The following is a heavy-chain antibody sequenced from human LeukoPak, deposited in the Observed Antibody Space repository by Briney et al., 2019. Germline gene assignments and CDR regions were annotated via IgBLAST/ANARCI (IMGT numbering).Heavy chain of an antibody. CDR3: AKESSEYIYGYCNY. V-gene: IGHV3-30*18. Sequence: GRSLRLSCAASGFTFTSYGMHWVRQAPGKGLEWVALISFDGSNKYYADSVKGRFTISRDNSKNTLYLQMNSLRSEDTAVYYCAKESSEYIYGYCNYWGQGTLATVPS. J-gene: IGHJ4*02. CDR1: GFTFTSYG. D-gene: IGHD5-18*01. CDR2: ISFDGSNK.